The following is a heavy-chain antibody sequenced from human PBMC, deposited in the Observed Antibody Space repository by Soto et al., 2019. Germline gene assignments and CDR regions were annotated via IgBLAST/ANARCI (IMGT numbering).Heavy chain of an antibody. Sequence: ASVKVSCKASGYTFTSCGISWVRQAPGQGLEWMGWISAYNGNTNYAQKLQGRVTMTTDTCTSTAYMELRSLRSDDTAVYYCARDLKGYSDFWSGYYSPDYWGQGTLVTVSS. CDR3: ARDLKGYSDFWSGYYSPDY. CDR2: ISAYNGNT. D-gene: IGHD3-3*01. J-gene: IGHJ4*02. CDR1: GYTFTSCG. V-gene: IGHV1-18*01.